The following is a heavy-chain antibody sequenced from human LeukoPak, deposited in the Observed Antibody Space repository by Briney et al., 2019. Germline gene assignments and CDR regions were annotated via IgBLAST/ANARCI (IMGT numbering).Heavy chain of an antibody. D-gene: IGHD6-13*01. CDR1: GFTFSSFW. Sequence: GGSLRLSCAASGFTFSSFWMSWVRQSPGQGLEWVANIQQDGSERYYVDSVKGRFTISRDNAKNSLYLQMNSLTAEDTAVYYCARDSGIAGYYFDYWGQGSLVTVSS. J-gene: IGHJ4*02. V-gene: IGHV3-7*01. CDR2: IQQDGSER. CDR3: ARDSGIAGYYFDY.